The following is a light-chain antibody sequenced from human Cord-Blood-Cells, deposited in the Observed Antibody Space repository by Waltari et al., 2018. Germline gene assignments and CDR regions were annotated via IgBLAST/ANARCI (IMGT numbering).Light chain of an antibody. CDR3: SSYAGSNNFV. CDR2: EVS. Sequence: QSALTQPPSASGSPGQSVPISCTGTSSDVGGYNYFSWYQQHPGKAPKPMIYEVSKRPSGVPDRFSGSKSGNTASLTVSGLQAEDEAGYYCSSYAGSNNFVFGTGTKVTVL. J-gene: IGLJ1*01. CDR1: SSDVGGYNY. V-gene: IGLV2-8*01.